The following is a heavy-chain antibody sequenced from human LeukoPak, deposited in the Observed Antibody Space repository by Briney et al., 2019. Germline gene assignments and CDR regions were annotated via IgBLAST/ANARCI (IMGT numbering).Heavy chain of an antibody. CDR1: GGSISSSNW. D-gene: IGHD2-15*01. Sequence: PSGTLSLTCAVSGGSISSSNWWSWVRQPPRKGLEWIGEIYHSGSTNYNPSLKSRVTISVDKSKNQFSLKLSSVTAADTAVYYRARGVSRGVVVAAKQRAFDIWGQGTMVTVSS. CDR2: IYHSGST. V-gene: IGHV4-4*02. J-gene: IGHJ3*02. CDR3: ARGVSRGVVVAAKQRAFDI.